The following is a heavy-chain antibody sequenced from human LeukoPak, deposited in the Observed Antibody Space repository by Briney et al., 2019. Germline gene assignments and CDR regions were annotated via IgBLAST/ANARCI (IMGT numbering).Heavy chain of an antibody. CDR3: ARDSYSYGFDSSDY. CDR2: IWYDGSNK. V-gene: IGHV3-33*01. Sequence: GGSLRLSCAASGFTFSSYGMHWVRQAPGKGLEWVAVIWYDGSNKYYADSVKGRFTISRDNSKNTLYLQMNSLRSEDTAVYYCARDSYSYGFDSSDYWGQGTLVTVSS. CDR1: GFTFSSYG. D-gene: IGHD5-18*01. J-gene: IGHJ4*02.